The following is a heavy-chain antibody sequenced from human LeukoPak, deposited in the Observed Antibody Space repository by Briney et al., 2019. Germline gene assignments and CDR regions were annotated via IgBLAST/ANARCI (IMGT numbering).Heavy chain of an antibody. CDR2: MNPNSGNT. J-gene: IGHJ4*02. D-gene: IGHD6-19*01. Sequence: ASVKVSCKASGYTFTSYDINWVRQATGQGLEWMGWMNPNSGNTGHARKFQGRVTMTRNTSISTAYMELGSLRSEDTAVYYCARIAVAEDFDYWGQGTLVTVSS. CDR1: GYTFTSYD. CDR3: ARIAVAEDFDY. V-gene: IGHV1-8*01.